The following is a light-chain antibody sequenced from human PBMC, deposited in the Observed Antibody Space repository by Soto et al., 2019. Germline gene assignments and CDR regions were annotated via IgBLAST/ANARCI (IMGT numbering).Light chain of an antibody. V-gene: IGKV3-15*01. CDR3: QQYNHWPRMLS. CDR2: DTS. Sequence: EIVLTQSPATLSVSPGERATLSCRASQSLSSNLAWYQQRPGQAPRLLIYDTSTRASDVPARCSGSGSGTEFALTIASLQSEDFAIYYCQQYNHWPRMLSFGGGTKVELK. J-gene: IGKJ4*01. CDR1: QSLSSN.